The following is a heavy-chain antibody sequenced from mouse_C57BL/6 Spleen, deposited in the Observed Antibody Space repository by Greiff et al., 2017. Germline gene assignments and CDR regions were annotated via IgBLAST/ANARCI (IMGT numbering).Heavy chain of an antibody. Sequence: EVMLVESGGGLVQPGGSMKLSCVASGFTFSNYWMNWVRQSPEQGLEWVAQIRLKSDNYATHYAESVKGRFTISRDDSKSSVYLQMNNLRAEDTGIYYCTGYGYGDYWGQGTTLTVSS. CDR1: GFTFSNYW. V-gene: IGHV6-3*01. CDR3: TGYGYGDY. D-gene: IGHD2-2*01. CDR2: IRLKSDNYAT. J-gene: IGHJ2*01.